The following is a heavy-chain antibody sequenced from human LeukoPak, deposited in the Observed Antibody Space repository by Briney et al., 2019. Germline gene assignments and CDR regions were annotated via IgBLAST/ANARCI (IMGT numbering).Heavy chain of an antibody. CDR1: GGSFSGYY. Sequence: SETLSLTCAVYGGSFSGYYWSWIRQPPGKGLEWIGEINHSGSTNYNPSLKSRVTISVDTSKNQFSLKLSSVTAADTAVYYCARTYYDILTGYYPFAYWGQGTLVTVSS. J-gene: IGHJ4*02. CDR3: ARTYYDILTGYYPFAY. D-gene: IGHD3-9*01. CDR2: INHSGST. V-gene: IGHV4-34*01.